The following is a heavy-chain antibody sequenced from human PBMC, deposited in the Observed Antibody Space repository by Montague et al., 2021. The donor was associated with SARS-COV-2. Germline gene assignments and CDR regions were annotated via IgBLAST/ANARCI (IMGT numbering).Heavy chain of an antibody. CDR3: ARSHYDTLTGYYTVFDY. V-gene: IGHV2-70*01. CDR2: IDWDDDK. Sequence: PALVKPTQTLTLTRTFSGFSLSTSGMCVSWIRQPPGKALEWLALIDWDDDKYYSTSLKTRLTISKDTSKNQVVLTMTNMDPVDTATYYCARSHYDTLTGYYTVFDYWGQGTLVTVSS. CDR1: GFSLSTSGMC. J-gene: IGHJ4*02. D-gene: IGHD3-9*01.